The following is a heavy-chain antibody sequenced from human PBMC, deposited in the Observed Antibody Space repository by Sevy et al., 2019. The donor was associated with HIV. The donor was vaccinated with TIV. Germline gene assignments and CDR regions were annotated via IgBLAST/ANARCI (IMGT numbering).Heavy chain of an antibody. CDR1: GFTFSSYG. Sequence: GGSLRLSCAASGFTFSSYGMYWVRQAPGKGLEWVAFIRYDGSNKYYAYSVKGRFTISRDNSKNTLYLQMNSLRAEDTAVYYGAKGLSPQPSGYSSGWYLDAFDIWGQGTMVTVSS. V-gene: IGHV3-30*02. J-gene: IGHJ3*02. CDR3: AKGLSPQPSGYSSGWYLDAFDI. D-gene: IGHD6-19*01. CDR2: IRYDGSNK.